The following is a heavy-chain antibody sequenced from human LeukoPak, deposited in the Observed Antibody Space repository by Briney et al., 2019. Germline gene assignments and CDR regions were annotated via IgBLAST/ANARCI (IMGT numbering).Heavy chain of an antibody. CDR2: FYSGGST. CDR3: ARVYSGSDLPGSLANYYFDY. J-gene: IGHJ4*02. Sequence: SETLTLTCTVSGGSISSYYWSWIRQPAGKGLEWIGRFYSGGSTDYNPSLTSRVTMSVDTSKNQFSLKLCSVTAADTAVYYSARVYSGSDLPGSLANYYFDYGGQGTLATVSS. D-gene: IGHD5-12*01. CDR1: GGSISSYY. V-gene: IGHV4-4*07.